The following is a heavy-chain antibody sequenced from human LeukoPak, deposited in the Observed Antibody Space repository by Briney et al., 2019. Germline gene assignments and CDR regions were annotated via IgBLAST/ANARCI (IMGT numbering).Heavy chain of an antibody. V-gene: IGHV1-2*02. CDR2: INPNSGGT. J-gene: IGHJ4*02. Sequence: ASVRVSCKASGYTFTGYYMHWVRQAPGQGLEWMGWINPNSGGTNYAQQFQGRVTMTRDTSISTAYMELSRLRSDDTAVYYCARDSGIAAAGAPDYWGQGTLVTVSS. CDR1: GYTFTGYY. CDR3: ARDSGIAAAGAPDY. D-gene: IGHD6-13*01.